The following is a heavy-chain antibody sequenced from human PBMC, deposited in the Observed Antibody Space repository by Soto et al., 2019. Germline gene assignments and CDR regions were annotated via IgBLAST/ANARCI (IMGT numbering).Heavy chain of an antibody. D-gene: IGHD3-10*01. CDR2: IYYSGST. Sequence: SETLSLTCTVSGGSISSSSYYWGWIRQPPGKGLEWIGSIYYSGSTYYNPSLKSRVTISVDTSKNQFSLKLSSVTAADTAVYYCARVMYYYGSGSYYNFDYWGQGTLVTVSS. CDR1: GGSISSSSYY. V-gene: IGHV4-39*01. CDR3: ARVMYYYGSGSYYNFDY. J-gene: IGHJ4*02.